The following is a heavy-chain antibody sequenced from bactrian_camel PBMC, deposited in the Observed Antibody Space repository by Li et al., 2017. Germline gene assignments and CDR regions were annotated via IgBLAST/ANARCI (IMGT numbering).Heavy chain of an antibody. CDR3: AAGSGVILPLDSKEYGL. D-gene: IGHD2*01. CDR2: IDSDGST. V-gene: IGHV3S10*01. Sequence: VQLVESGGGLVQPGGSLRLSCAATGFAIGDYGVSWVRQAPGQEREGVAGIDSDGSTTYADSVKGRFTISRDMFKNTIDLQMSSLKPEDTAMYYCAAGSGVILPLDSKEYGLWGQGTQVTVS. J-gene: IGHJ4*01. CDR1: GFAIGDYG.